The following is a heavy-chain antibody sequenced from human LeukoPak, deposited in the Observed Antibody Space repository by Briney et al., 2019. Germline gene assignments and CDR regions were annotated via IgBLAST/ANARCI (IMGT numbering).Heavy chain of an antibody. CDR1: GFTFSSYW. J-gene: IGHJ4*02. CDR3: ASLNYGPDY. Sequence: GGSLRLSCAASGFTFSSYWMHWVRQAPGKGLVWVSRIDNDGRGTSYADSVKGRFTISRDNAKNRLYLQMDSLRAEDAAVYYCASLNYGPDYWGQGTLVTVSS. CDR2: IDNDGRGT. D-gene: IGHD3-16*01. V-gene: IGHV3-74*01.